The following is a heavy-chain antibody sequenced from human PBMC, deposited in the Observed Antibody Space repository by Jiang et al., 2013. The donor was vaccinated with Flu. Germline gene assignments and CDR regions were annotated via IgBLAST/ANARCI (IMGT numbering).Heavy chain of an antibody. Sequence: PGLVKPSETLSLTCTVSGVSVSSDAYYWSWIRQSPGRGLEWIGFIYDSGITNYNPSLKSRVTILVDTSKNQFSLSLSSVTAADTAVYYCAREAYKSFDIWGQGTMVTVSS. D-gene: IGHD5-24*01. J-gene: IGHJ3*02. CDR3: AREAYKSFDI. V-gene: IGHV4-61*08. CDR1: GVSVSSDAYY. CDR2: IYDSGIT.